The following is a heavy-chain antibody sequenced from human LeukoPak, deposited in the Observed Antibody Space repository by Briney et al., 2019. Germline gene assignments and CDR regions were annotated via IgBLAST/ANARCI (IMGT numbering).Heavy chain of an antibody. CDR3: AKDRYGSGSDTP. CDR1: GSTFSRYW. Sequence: GGSLRPSCAASGSTFSRYWMHWVRQAPGKGLEWVALIRSDGNNKYYADSVKGRFTIPRDNSKNTLSLQMNSLRTEDTAVYYCAKDRYGSGSDTPWGQGTLVTVSS. V-gene: IGHV3-30*02. CDR2: IRSDGNNK. D-gene: IGHD3-10*01. J-gene: IGHJ5*02.